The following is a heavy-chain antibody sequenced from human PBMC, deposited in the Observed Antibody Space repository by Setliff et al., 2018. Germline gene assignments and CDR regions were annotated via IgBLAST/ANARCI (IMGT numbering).Heavy chain of an antibody. CDR3: AREVGEYYGGNHPALGY. V-gene: IGHV3-66*02. J-gene: IGHJ4*02. CDR2: IYSGGST. CDR1: GFTFNNYA. Sequence: GGSLRFSCAASGFTFNNYAMSWVRQAPGKGLEWVSVIYSGGSTYYADSVKGRFTISRDNSKNTLYLQMNSLRAEDTAVYYCAREVGEYYGGNHPALGYWGQGTLVTVSS. D-gene: IGHD4-17*01.